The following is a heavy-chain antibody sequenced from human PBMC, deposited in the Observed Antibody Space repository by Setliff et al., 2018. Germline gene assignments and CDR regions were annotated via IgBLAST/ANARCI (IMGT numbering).Heavy chain of an antibody. J-gene: IGHJ4*02. CDR3: ASIALTEPSYYDYVWGSYRFFHYFDY. Sequence: SETLSLTCTVSGDSISSGSYYWGWIRQPPGKGLEWIGSIYYSGSTYYNPSLKSRVTISVDTSKNQFSLKLSSVTAADTAVYYCASIALTEPSYYDYVWGSYRFFHYFDYWGQGTLVTVSS. D-gene: IGHD3-16*02. CDR2: IYYSGST. V-gene: IGHV4-39*07. CDR1: GDSISSGSYY.